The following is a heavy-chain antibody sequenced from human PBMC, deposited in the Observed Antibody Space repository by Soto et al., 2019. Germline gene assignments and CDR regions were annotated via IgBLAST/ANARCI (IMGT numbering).Heavy chain of an antibody. CDR2: ISSSGNT. Sequence: SETLALTCTVSDGSISNLYWGGIRQPPGKGLEWIGYISSSGNTNYNPSLKSRVSISVDTSKNQFSLNLTSVTAADTAVYYCARAPMVLTRSYFDSWGQGTPVTVSS. V-gene: IGHV4-59*01. CDR3: ARAPMVLTRSYFDS. CDR1: DGSISNLY. J-gene: IGHJ4*02. D-gene: IGHD3-22*01.